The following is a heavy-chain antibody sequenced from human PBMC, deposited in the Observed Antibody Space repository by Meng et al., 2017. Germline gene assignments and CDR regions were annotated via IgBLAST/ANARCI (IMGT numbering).Heavy chain of an antibody. V-gene: IGHV1-69*06. J-gene: IGHJ1*01. Sequence: SVKVSCKASGGTFSSYAISWVRQAPGQGLEWMGGIIPTFGTANYAQKFQGRVTITADKSTSTAYMELSSLRSEDTAVYYCARGVGEDSSSYYGEYFHHWGQGTLVTVSS. CDR1: GGTFSSYA. CDR3: ARGVGEDSSSYYGEYFHH. D-gene: IGHD3-22*01. CDR2: IIPTFGTA.